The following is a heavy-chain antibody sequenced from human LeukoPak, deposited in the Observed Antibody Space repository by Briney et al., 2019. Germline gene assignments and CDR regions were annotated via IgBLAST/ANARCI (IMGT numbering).Heavy chain of an antibody. CDR2: IRHDGSET. CDR1: GDTLSSYA. CDR3: ARDETYDYESNGYLDF. V-gene: IGHV3-7*01. J-gene: IGHJ4*02. Sequence: GGSLRLSCAASGDTLSSYAMSWVRQAPGKGLEWVANIRHDGSETYYVDSLRGRFTISRDNAKNLVYLQMSSLRAEDTAIYYCARDETYDYESNGYLDFWGQGTVVTVSS. D-gene: IGHD3-22*01.